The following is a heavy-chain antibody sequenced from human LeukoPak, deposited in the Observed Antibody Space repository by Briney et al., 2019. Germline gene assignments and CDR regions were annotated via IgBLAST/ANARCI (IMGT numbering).Heavy chain of an antibody. CDR3: ARDFITMVRGVIIDLDY. J-gene: IGHJ4*02. CDR2: INWNGGST. D-gene: IGHD3-10*01. V-gene: IGHV3-20*01. CDR1: GFTFDDYG. Sequence: GGSLRLSCAASGFTFDDYGMSWVRQAPGKGLEWVSGINWNGGSTGYADSVKGRFTISRDNAKNSLYLQMNSLRAEDTALYHCARDFITMVRGVIIDLDYWGQGTLVTVSS.